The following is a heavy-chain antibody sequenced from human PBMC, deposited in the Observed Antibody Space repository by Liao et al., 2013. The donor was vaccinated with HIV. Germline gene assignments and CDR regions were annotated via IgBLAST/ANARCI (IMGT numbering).Heavy chain of an antibody. CDR1: GGSMKTYY. CDR2: IYSSGKT. V-gene: IGHV4-4*07. J-gene: IGHJ4*02. CDR3: ARDLGYDFWSGYQAPSGYFDS. D-gene: IGHD3-3*01. Sequence: QVQLQQSGPGLVKPSETLSLTCTVSGGSMKTYYWSWIRLPAGKGLEWIGRIYSSGKTIYNPSLQSRVAMSIDTSMNQFSLKLSSVTAADTAVYYCARDLGYDFWSGYQAPSGYFDSWGQGTLVTVSS.